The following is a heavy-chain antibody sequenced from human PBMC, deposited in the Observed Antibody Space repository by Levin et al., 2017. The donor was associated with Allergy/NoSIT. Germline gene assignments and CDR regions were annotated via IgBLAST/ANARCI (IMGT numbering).Heavy chain of an antibody. CDR3: TTEIVYCSGGSCPTFDY. J-gene: IGHJ4*02. Sequence: PGGSLRLSCAASGFTFNNAWMNWVRQAPGKGLEWVGRIKSKTDGGTTDFAAPVKGRFTISRDDSKNTLYLQMNSLKTEDTAVYYCTTEIVYCSGGSCPTFDYWGQGTLVTVSS. V-gene: IGHV3-15*07. D-gene: IGHD2-15*01. CDR1: GFTFNNAW. CDR2: IKSKTDGGTT.